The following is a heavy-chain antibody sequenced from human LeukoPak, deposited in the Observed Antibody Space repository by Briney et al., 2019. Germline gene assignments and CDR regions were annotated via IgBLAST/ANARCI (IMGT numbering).Heavy chain of an antibody. J-gene: IGHJ4*02. CDR2: IYYSGST. V-gene: IGHV4-59*01. D-gene: IGHD6-19*01. Sequence: SETLSLTCTVSGGSISSYYWSWIRQPPGKGLEWIGYIYYSGSTNYNPSLKSRVTISVDTSKNQFSLKLSSVTAADTAVYCCARTIAVAGDPTYYFDYWGQGTLVTVSS. CDR3: ARTIAVAGDPTYYFDY. CDR1: GGSISSYY.